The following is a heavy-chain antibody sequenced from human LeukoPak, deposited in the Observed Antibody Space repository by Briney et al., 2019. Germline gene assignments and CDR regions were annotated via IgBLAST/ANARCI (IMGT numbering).Heavy chain of an antibody. CDR2: IYYSGTT. J-gene: IGHJ3*02. CDR1: GGSISSSNW. D-gene: IGHD4-23*01. Sequence: SETLSLTCAVSGGSISSSNWWSWVRQPPGKGLEWIGSIYYSGTTYFNPSLKSRVTISVDTSKNQFSLKLSSVTAADTAVYYCARDAGYGGNGDAFDIWGQGTMVTVS. CDR3: ARDAGYGGNGDAFDI. V-gene: IGHV4-4*02.